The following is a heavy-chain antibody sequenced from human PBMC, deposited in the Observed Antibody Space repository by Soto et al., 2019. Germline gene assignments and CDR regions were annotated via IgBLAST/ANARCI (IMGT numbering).Heavy chain of an antibody. CDR2: ISYTGST. J-gene: IGHJ3*02. Sequence: PSXSLSLTCTVSGGSISRYYRSCIRQPTVKGLEWIGYISYTGSTTYNPSFKSRVTISADTSNNQFSLKLSSVTAEDTAVYYCARRYGSFFDIWGQGTMVTVSS. D-gene: IGHD3-10*01. CDR3: ARRYGSFFDI. CDR1: GGSISRYY. V-gene: IGHV4-59*08.